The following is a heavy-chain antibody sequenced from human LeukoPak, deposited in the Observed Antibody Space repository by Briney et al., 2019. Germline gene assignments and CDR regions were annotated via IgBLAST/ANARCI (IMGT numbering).Heavy chain of an antibody. CDR1: GLTFSESW. V-gene: IGHV3-7*01. J-gene: IGHJ4*02. CDR3: AKGDTSYVWGSYRPKSYFGY. D-gene: IGHD3-16*02. CDR2: MKPDGSES. Sequence: GGSLRLSCAVSGLTFSESWLTWIRQAPGKGLEWAASMKPDGSESWYVDSVKGRFTISRDNSKNTLYLQMNSLRAEDTAVYYCAKGDTSYVWGSYRPKSYFGYWGQGTLVTVSS.